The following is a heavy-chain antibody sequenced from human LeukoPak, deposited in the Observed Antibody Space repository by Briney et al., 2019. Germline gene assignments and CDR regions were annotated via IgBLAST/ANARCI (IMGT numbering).Heavy chain of an antibody. CDR3: ARASSKYCSSTSCYTPTFDY. CDR1: GFTFSSYA. V-gene: IGHV3-30-3*01. D-gene: IGHD2-2*02. Sequence: PGGSLRLSCAASGFTFSSYAMHWVRQAPGKGLEWVAVISYDGSNKYYADSVKGRFTISRDNSKNTLYLQMNSLRAEDTAVYYCARASSKYCSSTSCYTPTFDYWGQGTLVTVSS. CDR2: ISYDGSNK. J-gene: IGHJ4*02.